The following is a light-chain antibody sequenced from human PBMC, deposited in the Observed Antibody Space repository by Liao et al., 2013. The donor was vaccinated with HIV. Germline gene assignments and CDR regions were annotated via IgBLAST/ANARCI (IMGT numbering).Light chain of an antibody. Sequence: SYELTQSPSASVAPGKTASITCGGDSIGSKSVNWYQQKPGQAPVLVIYYDSDRPSGIPERFSGSNSANTATLTIGGTQAMDEADYYCQAWDSTTGDLVFGGGTKLTVL. CDR3: QAWDSTTGDLV. CDR1: SIGSKS. CDR2: YDS. J-gene: IGLJ2*01. V-gene: IGLV3-21*01.